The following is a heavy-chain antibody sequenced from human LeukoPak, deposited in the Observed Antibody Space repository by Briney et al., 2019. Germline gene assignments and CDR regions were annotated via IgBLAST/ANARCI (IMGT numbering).Heavy chain of an antibody. J-gene: IGHJ4*02. CDR3: AKDDCSSTSCYRDY. Sequence: GGSLRLSCAASGFTFSSYAMSWVRHAPGKGLEWVSAISGSGGSTYYADSVKGRFTISRDNSKNTLYLQMNSLRAEDTAVYYCAKDDCSSTSCYRDYWGQGTLVTVSS. D-gene: IGHD2-2*01. V-gene: IGHV3-23*01. CDR2: ISGSGGST. CDR1: GFTFSSYA.